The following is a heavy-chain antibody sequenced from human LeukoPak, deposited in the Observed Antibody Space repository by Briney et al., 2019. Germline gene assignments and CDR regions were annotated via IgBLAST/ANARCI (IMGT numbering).Heavy chain of an antibody. Sequence: GGSLRLSCAASGFTFDDYGMSWVRQAPGKGLEWVSGINWDGYRTGYADSVKGRFTISRDNAKNSLYLQMNSLRAEDTAVYYCARGPSGYHNTGGQGTLVTVSS. D-gene: IGHD5-12*01. J-gene: IGHJ4*02. V-gene: IGHV3-20*04. CDR1: GFTFDDYG. CDR3: ARGPSGYHNT. CDR2: INWDGYRT.